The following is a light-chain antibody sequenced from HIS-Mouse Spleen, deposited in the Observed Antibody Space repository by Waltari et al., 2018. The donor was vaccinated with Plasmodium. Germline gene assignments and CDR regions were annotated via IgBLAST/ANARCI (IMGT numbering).Light chain of an antibody. J-gene: IGLJ3*02. CDR3: MIWPSNAAGV. CDR1: SAINVGSYN. V-gene: IGLV5-37*01. CDR2: YYSDSDK. Sequence: QPVLTQPPSSSASPGESARLTCTLPSAINVGSYNIYWYQQKPGSPPRYLLYYYSDSDKGQGTGGPSRLCGSKDASANTGILLSAGRQSEEEADYYCMIWPSNAAGVCGGGTKLTVL.